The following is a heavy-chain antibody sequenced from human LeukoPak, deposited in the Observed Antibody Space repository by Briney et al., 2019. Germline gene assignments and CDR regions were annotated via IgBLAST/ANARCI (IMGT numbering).Heavy chain of an antibody. J-gene: IGHJ4*02. V-gene: IGHV4-59*01. Sequence: PSETLSLTCTVCGRSISSYYWSWIRQPPGKGLEWIGYIYYSGSTNYNPSLKSRVTISVDTSKNQFSLKLSSVTAADTAVYYCARGDGYNFGYWGQGTLVTVSS. CDR2: IYYSGST. CDR1: GRSISSYY. CDR3: ARGDGYNFGY. D-gene: IGHD5-24*01.